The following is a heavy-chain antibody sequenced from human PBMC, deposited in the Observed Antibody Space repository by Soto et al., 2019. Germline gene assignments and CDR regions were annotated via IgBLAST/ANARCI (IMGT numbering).Heavy chain of an antibody. J-gene: IGHJ4*02. D-gene: IGHD3-10*01. CDR2: INPSGGST. Sequence: QVQLVQSGAEVKKPGASVKVSCKASGYTFTSYYMHWVRQAPGQGLEWMGIINPSGGSTSYAQKFQGSVTMTRDPSTSTVYMELSSLRAEDTAVYYCARDRGSVEFDYWGQGTLVTVSS. CDR1: GYTFTSYY. V-gene: IGHV1-46*03. CDR3: ARDRGSVEFDY.